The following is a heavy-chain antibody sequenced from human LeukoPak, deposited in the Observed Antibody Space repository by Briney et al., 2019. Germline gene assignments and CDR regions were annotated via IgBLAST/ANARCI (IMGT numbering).Heavy chain of an antibody. CDR1: GFTLSSYT. V-gene: IGHV3-48*01. J-gene: IGHJ3*02. CDR2: INSGSSTI. CDR3: ARVLLERPGIDSFDI. Sequence: GGSLRLSCGASGFTLSSYTMDWVRQAPGKGLEWVSHINSGSSTIYYADSVKGRFTISRDNAGNSLYLQMNSLRAEDTAVYYCARVLLERPGIDSFDIWGQGTMVTASS. D-gene: IGHD1-1*01.